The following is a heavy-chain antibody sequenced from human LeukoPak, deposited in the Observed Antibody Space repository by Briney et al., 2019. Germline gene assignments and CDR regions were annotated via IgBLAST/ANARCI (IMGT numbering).Heavy chain of an antibody. Sequence: SETLSLTCAVYGGSFSSYYWSWIRQPPGQGLEWIGEVNRSGNSNYNPSLKSRVTISVDTSKNQIPLKLSSVTAADTAVYYCARKIYRGLRAAAAGFFDSWGQGTLVTVSS. V-gene: IGHV4-34*01. CDR1: GGSFSSYY. J-gene: IGHJ4*02. CDR3: ARKIYRGLRAAAAGFFDS. CDR2: VNRSGNS. D-gene: IGHD6-13*01.